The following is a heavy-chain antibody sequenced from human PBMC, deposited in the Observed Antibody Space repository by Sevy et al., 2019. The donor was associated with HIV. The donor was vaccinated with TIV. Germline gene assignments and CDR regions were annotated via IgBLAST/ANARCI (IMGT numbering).Heavy chain of an antibody. V-gene: IGHV3-30-3*01. Sequence: GGSLRLSCAASGFTFSSYAMRWVRQAPGKGLEWVAVISYDGSNKYYADSVKGRFTISRDNSKNTLYLQMNSLRAEDTAVYYCARGGTSEIYYYYYGMDVWGQGTTVTVSS. CDR1: GFTFSSYA. CDR3: ARGGTSEIYYYYYGMDV. D-gene: IGHD2-2*01. J-gene: IGHJ6*02. CDR2: ISYDGSNK.